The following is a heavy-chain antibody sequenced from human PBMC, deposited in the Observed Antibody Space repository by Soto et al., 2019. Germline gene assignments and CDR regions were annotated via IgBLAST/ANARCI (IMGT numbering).Heavy chain of an antibody. CDR2: IIPILGIA. CDR3: ARGCCAAAGSAVDY. Sequence: QVQLVQSGAEVKKPGSSVKVSCKASGGTFSSYTISWVRQAPGQGLEWMGRIIPILGIANYAQKFQGRVTITADKSTSTADMELSSRRAEDTAGDYGARGCCAAAGSAVDYWGQGTRVTVSS. J-gene: IGHJ4*02. D-gene: IGHD6-13*01. V-gene: IGHV1-69*02. CDR1: GGTFSSYT.